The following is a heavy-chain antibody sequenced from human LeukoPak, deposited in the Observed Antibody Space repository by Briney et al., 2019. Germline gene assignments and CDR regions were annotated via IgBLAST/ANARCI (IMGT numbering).Heavy chain of an antibody. CDR2: ISSSSSYI. Sequence: GGSLRLSCAASGFTFSSYSMNWVRQAPGKGLEWVSSISSSSSYIYYADSVKGRFTISRDNAKNSLYLQMNNLRAEDTAVYYCAKYVAARDPQNDYWGQGTLVTVSS. CDR1: GFTFSSYS. D-gene: IGHD6-6*01. V-gene: IGHV3-21*04. J-gene: IGHJ4*02. CDR3: AKYVAARDPQNDY.